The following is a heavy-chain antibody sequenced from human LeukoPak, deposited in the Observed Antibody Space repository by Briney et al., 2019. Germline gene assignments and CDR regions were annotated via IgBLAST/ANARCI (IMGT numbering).Heavy chain of an antibody. V-gene: IGHV3-21*01. CDR2: ISSSSSYT. CDR1: GFTFSSYS. CDR3: ARDPPTTPYGDYDY. Sequence: GGSLRLSCAASGFTFSSYSMNWVRQAPGKGLEWVSSISSSSSYTYYADSVKGRFTISRDNAKNSLYLQMNSLRAEDTAVYYCARDPPTTPYGDYDYWGQGTLVTVSS. J-gene: IGHJ4*02. D-gene: IGHD4-17*01.